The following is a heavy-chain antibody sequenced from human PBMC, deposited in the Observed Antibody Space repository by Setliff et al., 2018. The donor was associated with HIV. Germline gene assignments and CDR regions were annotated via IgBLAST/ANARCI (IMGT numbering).Heavy chain of an antibody. D-gene: IGHD3-10*01. Sequence: SETLSLTCNVSGDSISSYYWSWVRQPPGRGLEWIGIVDYRGNTYYSPSFHSRVTVLVDTSKNHFSLNLNSVTATDTAVYYCVRQGLTMNRGVPAPILYYFDYWGQ. V-gene: IGHV4-59*05. CDR3: VRQGLTMNRGVPAPILYYFDY. CDR2: VDYRGNT. J-gene: IGHJ4*02. CDR1: GDSISSYY.